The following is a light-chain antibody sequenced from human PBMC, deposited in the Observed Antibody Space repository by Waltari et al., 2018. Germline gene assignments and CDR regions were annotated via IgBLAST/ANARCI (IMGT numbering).Light chain of an antibody. CDR1: QSFTRY. J-gene: IGKJ1*01. Sequence: EIVLTQSPGTLSLSPGESATPSCRASQSFTRYLAWYQHKPGQAPRLLIYDASTRAACIADRFSGSGSGTDFSLTISRLEPEDFAVYYCQHYVSLPVTFGQGTKVEIK. CDR3: QHYVSLPVT. CDR2: DAS. V-gene: IGKV3-20*01.